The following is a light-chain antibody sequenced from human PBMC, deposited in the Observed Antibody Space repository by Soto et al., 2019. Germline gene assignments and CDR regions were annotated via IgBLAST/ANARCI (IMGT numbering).Light chain of an antibody. CDR3: HQSYTVTIT. CDR1: QNINRY. J-gene: IGKJ5*01. CDR2: GAS. V-gene: IGKV1-39*01. Sequence: DIQITQPPSSLSASVGDDVTINCRASQNINRYVSWFQQKPGKAPNILIFGASNLQSGVPSRFSGSGSGTEFNLTITNLQTEDFVTYYCHQSYTVTITFGQGTRLEIK.